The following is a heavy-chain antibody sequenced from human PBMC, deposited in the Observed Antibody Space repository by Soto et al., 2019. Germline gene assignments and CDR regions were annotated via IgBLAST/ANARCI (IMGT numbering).Heavy chain of an antibody. Sequence: GASVKVSCKASGGTFSSYAISWVRQAPGQGLEWMGGIIPIFGTANYAQKFQGRVTITADESTSTAYMELSSLRSEDTAVYYCARDSERDGFYYYYYGMDVWGQGTTVTVSS. D-gene: IGHD5-12*01. V-gene: IGHV1-69*13. J-gene: IGHJ6*02. CDR2: IIPIFGTA. CDR3: ARDSERDGFYYYYYGMDV. CDR1: GGTFSSYA.